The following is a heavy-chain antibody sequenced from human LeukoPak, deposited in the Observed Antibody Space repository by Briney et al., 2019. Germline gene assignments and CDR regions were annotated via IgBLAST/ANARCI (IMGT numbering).Heavy chain of an antibody. Sequence: PSETLSLTCAVYGGSFSGYYWSWIRQPPGKGLEWMGEINHSGSTNYNPSLKSRVAISVDTSKNQFSLKLRSVTAADTAVYYCARVPNYSNYPYYYYYYMDVWGKGTTVTVSS. D-gene: IGHD4-11*01. CDR3: ARVPNYSNYPYYYYYYMDV. V-gene: IGHV4-34*01. J-gene: IGHJ6*03. CDR1: GGSFSGYY. CDR2: INHSGST.